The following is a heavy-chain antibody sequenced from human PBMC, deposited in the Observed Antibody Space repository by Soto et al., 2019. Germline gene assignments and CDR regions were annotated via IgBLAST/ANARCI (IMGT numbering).Heavy chain of an antibody. CDR3: ARDPPRDEWLRHHSHDY. J-gene: IGHJ4*02. CDR1: GFTFSDYY. V-gene: IGHV3-11*01. CDR2: ISSSGSTI. Sequence: GGSLRLSCAASGFTFSDYYMSWIRQAPGKGLEWVSYISSSGSTIYYADSVKGRFTISRDNAKNSLYLQMNSLRAEDTAVYYCARDPPRDEWLRHHSHDYWGQGTLVTVSS. D-gene: IGHD5-12*01.